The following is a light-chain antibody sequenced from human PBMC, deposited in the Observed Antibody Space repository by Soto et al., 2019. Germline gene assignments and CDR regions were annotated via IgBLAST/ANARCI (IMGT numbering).Light chain of an antibody. Sequence: DIQMTQSPSSLSASVGDRVTITCRASQDISVYLAWYQQKPGKVPKLLIYSASTLQSGVPSRFSGSGSGTAFTLTISILQPEDVATYYCQKFNTAPLTFGQGTRLEIK. J-gene: IGKJ5*01. CDR1: QDISVY. V-gene: IGKV1-27*01. CDR3: QKFNTAPLT. CDR2: SAS.